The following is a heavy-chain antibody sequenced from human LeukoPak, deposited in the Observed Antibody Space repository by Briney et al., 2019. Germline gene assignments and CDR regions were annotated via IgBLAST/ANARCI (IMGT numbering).Heavy chain of an antibody. V-gene: IGHV3-74*01. D-gene: IGHD3-10*01. CDR3: ARGGVDY. Sequence: PGGSLRLSCAASEFTFSSYWVHWVRQAPGKGLVWVSRISPDGSTTSYADSVKGRFTISRDNAKNTLYLQMNSLRAEDTALYYCARGGVDYWGQGTLVTVSS. CDR1: EFTFSSYW. J-gene: IGHJ4*02. CDR2: ISPDGSTT.